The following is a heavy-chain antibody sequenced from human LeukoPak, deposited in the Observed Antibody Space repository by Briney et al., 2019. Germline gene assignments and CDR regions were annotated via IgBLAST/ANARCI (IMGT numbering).Heavy chain of an antibody. CDR1: GGSISSYY. CDR3: ARGYRYGYHYFDY. CDR2: IYYSGST. J-gene: IGHJ4*02. Sequence: SETLSLTCTVSGGSISSYYWSWIRQPPGKGLEWIGYIYYSGSTNYNPSLKSRVTISTDTSKNQLSLNLSTVTAADSAVYYCARGYRYGYHYFDYWGQGTLVTVSS. V-gene: IGHV4-59*01. D-gene: IGHD5-18*01.